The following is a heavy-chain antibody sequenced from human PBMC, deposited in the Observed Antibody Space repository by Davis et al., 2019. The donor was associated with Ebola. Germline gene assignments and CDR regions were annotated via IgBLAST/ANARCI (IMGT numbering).Heavy chain of an antibody. J-gene: IGHJ4*02. CDR2: INRDGSTT. D-gene: IGHD3-22*01. CDR1: GFTFSSYW. CDR3: ARAGDASGFPL. Sequence: GESLKISCAASGFTFSSYWMHWVRQAPGKGLVWVSCINRDGSTTTYADSVKGRFTISRDNARNSLFLQIDTLRAEDTAVYYCARAGDASGFPLWGQGTLLTVSS. V-gene: IGHV3-74*03.